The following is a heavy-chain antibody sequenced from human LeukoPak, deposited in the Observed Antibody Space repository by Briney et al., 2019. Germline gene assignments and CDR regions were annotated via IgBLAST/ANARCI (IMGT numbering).Heavy chain of an antibody. D-gene: IGHD2-15*01. CDR3: ARVGGSNYYYYGMDV. Sequence: SETLSLTCTVSGGSISSYYWSWIRQPPGKGLEWIGYIYYGENTNYNPSLKSRVTMSVDTSMNQFSLKLSSVTAADTAVYYCARVGGSNYYYYGMDVCGQGTTVTVSS. CDR2: IYYGENT. J-gene: IGHJ6*02. CDR1: GGSISSYY. V-gene: IGHV4-59*01.